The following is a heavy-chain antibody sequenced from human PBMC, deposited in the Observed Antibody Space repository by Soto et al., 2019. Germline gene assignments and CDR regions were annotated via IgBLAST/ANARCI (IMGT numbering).Heavy chain of an antibody. CDR3: ARARTGESIDY. Sequence: VSCKASGYTFTSYGISWVRQAPGQGLEWMGWINAYNGNTNYVQKLQGRVTVTTNTSISTAYMELSSLRSEDTAVYYCARARTGESIDYWGQGTPVTVSS. D-gene: IGHD2-8*02. V-gene: IGHV1-18*01. CDR1: GYTFTSYG. CDR2: INAYNGNT. J-gene: IGHJ4*02.